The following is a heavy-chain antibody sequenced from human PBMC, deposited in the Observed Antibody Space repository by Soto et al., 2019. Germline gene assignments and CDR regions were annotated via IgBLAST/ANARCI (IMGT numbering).Heavy chain of an antibody. CDR3: TGAYYDINGYSLDP. D-gene: IGHD3-22*01. CDR2: IYYGGSI. CDR1: GGSISSGY. Sequence: SETLSLTCSVSGGSISSGYWTWIRQPPGKGLEWIGYIYYGGSINYNPSLKSRVIISVDTAKNQFSLRLSSVTAADTAVYYCTGAYYDINGYSLDPWGQGTSVTISS. V-gene: IGHV4-59*01. J-gene: IGHJ5*02.